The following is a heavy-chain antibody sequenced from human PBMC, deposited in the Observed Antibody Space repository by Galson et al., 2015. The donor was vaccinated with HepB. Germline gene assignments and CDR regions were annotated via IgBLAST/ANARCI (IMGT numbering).Heavy chain of an antibody. CDR2: INAANANR. J-gene: IGHJ4*02. CDR1: GYTFTNSA. Sequence: SVKVSCKASGYTFTNSAIHWVRQAPGQRPEWMGWINAANANRKYSQKFQGRLTITRDTSAITVYMELSSLRSEDTAVYYCARGAEYFDYWGQGTLVTVSS. V-gene: IGHV1-3*01. CDR3: ARGAEYFDY.